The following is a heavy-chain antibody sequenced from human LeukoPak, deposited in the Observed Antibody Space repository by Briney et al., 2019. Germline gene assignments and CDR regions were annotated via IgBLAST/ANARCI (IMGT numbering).Heavy chain of an antibody. CDR1: GGSISSYY. J-gene: IGHJ4*02. V-gene: IGHV4-34*01. Sequence: SETLSLTCTVSGGSISSYYWSWIRQPPGKGLEWIGEINHSGSTNYNPSLKSRVTISVDTSKNQFSLKLSSVTAADTAVYYCARGHHSTWSPTPAGHWGQGTLVTVSS. CDR2: INHSGST. D-gene: IGHD2-15*01. CDR3: ARGHHSTWSPTPAGH.